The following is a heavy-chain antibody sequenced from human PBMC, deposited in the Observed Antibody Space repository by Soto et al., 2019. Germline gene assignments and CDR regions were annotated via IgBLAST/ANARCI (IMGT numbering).Heavy chain of an antibody. D-gene: IGHD3-22*01. Sequence: TLSLTCTVSGGCISSGGYYWSWIRQHPGKGLEWIGYIYYSGSTYYNPSLKSRVTISVDTSKNQFSLKLSSVTAADTAVFYCARHQALIDGPSGAFDTWGQGTMLTVSS. J-gene: IGHJ3*02. CDR3: ARHQALIDGPSGAFDT. CDR1: GGCISSGGYY. V-gene: IGHV4-31*03. CDR2: IYYSGST.